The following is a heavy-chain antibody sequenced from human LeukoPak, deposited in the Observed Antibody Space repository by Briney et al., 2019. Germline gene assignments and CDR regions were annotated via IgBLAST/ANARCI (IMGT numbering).Heavy chain of an antibody. CDR1: GYSISSGYY. CDR3: ASDRSGSYGVWFDP. V-gene: IGHV4-61*01. Sequence: PSETLSLTCTVSGYSISSGYYWSWIRQPPGKGLEWIGYIYYSGSTNYNPSLKSRVTISVDTSKNQFSLKLSSVTAADTAVYYCASDRSGSYGVWFDPWGQGTLVTVSS. CDR2: IYYSGST. D-gene: IGHD3-10*01. J-gene: IGHJ5*02.